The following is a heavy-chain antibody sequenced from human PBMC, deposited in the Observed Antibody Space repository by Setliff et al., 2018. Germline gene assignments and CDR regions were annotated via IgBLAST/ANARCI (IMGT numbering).Heavy chain of an antibody. CDR3: ARINFYDSTAYYYAPHY. CDR1: GGSISPYF. Sequence: SETLSLTCTVSGGSISPYFWSWIRQPPGKGLEWIGYIYHNGNTNFNPSLKTRVIITADVSTRTAYMDLSSLRSEDTAMYYCARINFYDSTAYYYAPHYWGQGTLVTVSS. CDR2: IYHNGNT. V-gene: IGHV4-59*01. J-gene: IGHJ4*02. D-gene: IGHD3-22*01.